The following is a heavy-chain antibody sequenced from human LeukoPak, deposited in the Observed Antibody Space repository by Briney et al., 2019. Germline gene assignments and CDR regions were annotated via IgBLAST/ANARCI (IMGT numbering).Heavy chain of an antibody. CDR3: ARVPTETTNYYSYMDV. D-gene: IGHD4-11*01. V-gene: IGHV1-69*01. J-gene: IGHJ6*03. Sequence: SVKVSCKASGGTFSSYAISWVRQAPGQGLEWMGGIIPIFCTASYAQKFQGRVTITADESTSTAYMELSSLKSEDTAVYYCARVPTETTNYYSYMDVWGKGTTVTVSS. CDR2: IIPIFCTA. CDR1: GGTFSSYA.